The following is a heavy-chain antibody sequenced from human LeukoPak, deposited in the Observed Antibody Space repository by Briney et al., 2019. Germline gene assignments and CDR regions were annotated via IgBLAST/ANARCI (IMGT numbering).Heavy chain of an antibody. D-gene: IGHD6-6*01. V-gene: IGHV3-21*01. CDR2: ISSSSSYI. CDR3: ARDRGRIAARIDY. CDR1: GFTFSSYS. J-gene: IGHJ4*02. Sequence: PGGSLTLSCAASGFTFSSYSMNGIRQAPGKGLEWVSSISSSSSYIYYADSVKGRFTISRDNAKNSLYLQLNSLRAEDTAVYYCARDRGRIAARIDYWGQGTLVTVSS.